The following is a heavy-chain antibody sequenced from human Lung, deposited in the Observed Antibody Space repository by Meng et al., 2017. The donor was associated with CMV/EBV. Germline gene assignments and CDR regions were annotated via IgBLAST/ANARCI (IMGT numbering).Heavy chain of an antibody. CDR1: GFTLRRYW. CDR2: IDSDGRDI. D-gene: IGHD1-26*01. CDR3: VRGVAESLGWEMGY. J-gene: IGHJ4*02. V-gene: IGHV3-74*03. Sequence: EVQLVESGGGLVERGGSLRLACAVSGFTLRRYWMHWVRQAPGKGLEWVSRIDSDGRDITYADSVRGRFTISRDDAKNTLYLQMNSLRVEDTAVYYCVRGVAESLGWEMGYWGQGTLVTVSS.